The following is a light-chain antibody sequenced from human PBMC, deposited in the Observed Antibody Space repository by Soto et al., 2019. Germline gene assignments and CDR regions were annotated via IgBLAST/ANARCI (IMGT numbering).Light chain of an antibody. V-gene: IGLV3-27*01. CDR3: YSAADNNLL. CDR2: KDS. Sequence: SYELTKPSSVSVSPGQTARITCSGDVLAKKFARWFQQKPGQGPVLVIYKDSARPSGIPERFSGSSSGTTVTLTISGAQVEDEADYYCYSAADNNLLFGGGTKLTVL. J-gene: IGLJ3*02. CDR1: VLAKKF.